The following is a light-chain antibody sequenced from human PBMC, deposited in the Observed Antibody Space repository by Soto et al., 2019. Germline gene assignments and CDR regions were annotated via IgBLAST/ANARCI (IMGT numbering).Light chain of an antibody. CDR2: GAS. Sequence: EIVLTQSPGTLSLSPGERATLSCRASQSVTSSYLAWYQRKPGQAPRLLIYGASNRATGIPERFSGSGSWTDFSVTISRLEPKDCAVYYCQQYGDSLLTFGGGTRVEMK. V-gene: IGKV3-20*01. CDR1: QSVTSSY. CDR3: QQYGDSLLT. J-gene: IGKJ4*01.